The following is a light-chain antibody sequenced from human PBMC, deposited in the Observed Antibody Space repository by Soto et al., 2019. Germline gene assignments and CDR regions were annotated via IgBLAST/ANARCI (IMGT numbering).Light chain of an antibody. CDR3: SSYTSSSTWV. CDR2: EVS. CDR1: SSDVGGYNY. J-gene: IGLJ3*02. V-gene: IGLV2-14*01. Sequence: QSVLTQPASVSGSPGQSITISCTGTSSDVGGYNYVSWYQQHPGKAPKLMIYEVSNRPSGVSNRFSRSKSGNTASLTISGLQAEDEADYYCSSYTSSSTWVFGGGTKLTVL.